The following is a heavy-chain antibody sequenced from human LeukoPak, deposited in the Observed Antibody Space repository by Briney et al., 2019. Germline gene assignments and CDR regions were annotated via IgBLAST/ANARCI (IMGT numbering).Heavy chain of an antibody. CDR2: FDPEDGET. D-gene: IGHD2-15*01. CDR3: ATDRPGYCSGGSCYVDY. Sequence: GASVKVSCKVSGYTLTELSMLWVRQAPGKGLERRGGFDPEDGETIYAQKFQGRVTMTEDTSTDTAYIGLSSLRSEYTAVYYCATDRPGYCSGGSCYVDYWGQGTLVTVSS. V-gene: IGHV1-24*01. CDR1: GYTLTELS. J-gene: IGHJ4*02.